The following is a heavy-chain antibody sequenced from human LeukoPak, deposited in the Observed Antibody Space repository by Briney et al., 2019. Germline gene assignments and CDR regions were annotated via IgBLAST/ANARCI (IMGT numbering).Heavy chain of an antibody. V-gene: IGHV1-8*01. D-gene: IGHD2-8*01. J-gene: IGHJ4*02. Sequence: ASVKVSCKASGHTFTNDEIHWVRQATGQGLEWMGWMNPSSGNTGYAQKFQGRLTMTRNTSISTAYMGLSSLRSDDTAVYYCARRDCTTGACRFDDWGQGTRVSVSP. CDR1: GHTFTNDE. CDR2: MNPSSGNT. CDR3: ARRDCTTGACRFDD.